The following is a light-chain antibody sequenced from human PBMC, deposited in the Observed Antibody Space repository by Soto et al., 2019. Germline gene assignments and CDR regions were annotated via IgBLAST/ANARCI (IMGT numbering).Light chain of an antibody. Sequence: EIVLTQSPGTLSLSPGEGATLSCRASQSISSNFLAWYQQKPGQAPRLLVYGASTRATGIPARFSGSGAGTDFTLTITSLQSEDFGVYFCQQYKDWPTTFGQGTKVDIK. CDR3: QQYKDWPTT. CDR1: QSISSNF. J-gene: IGKJ1*01. CDR2: GAS. V-gene: IGKV3-15*01.